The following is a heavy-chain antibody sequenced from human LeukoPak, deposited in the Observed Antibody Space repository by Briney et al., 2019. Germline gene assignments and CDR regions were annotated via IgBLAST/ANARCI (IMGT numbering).Heavy chain of an antibody. V-gene: IGHV1-24*01. CDR3: ATVPNYFRGNYGMDV. Sequence: GASVKVSGKVSGYTLTELSMHWVGQAPGKGLEWMGGFDPEDGETIYAQKFQGRVTMTEDTSTDTAYMELSSLRSEDTAVYYCATVPNYFRGNYGMDVWGKGTTVTVSS. CDR2: FDPEDGET. CDR1: GYTLTELS. J-gene: IGHJ6*04. D-gene: IGHD3-10*02.